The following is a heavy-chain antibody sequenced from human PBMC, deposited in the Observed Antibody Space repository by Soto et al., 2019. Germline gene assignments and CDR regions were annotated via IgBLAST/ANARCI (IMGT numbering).Heavy chain of an antibody. CDR2: ISYDGSNK. V-gene: IGHV3-30-3*01. J-gene: IGHJ6*01. CDR1: VFTFSSYA. D-gene: IGHD1-1*01. Sequence: PGWSLRLSCAASVFTFSSYAMHWVRHAPGKGLEWVAVISYDGSNKYYADSVKGRFTISRDNSKNTLYLQMNSLRAEDTAVYYCARDYKAPRGVYYYYGMEVWGQGTTVSVSS. CDR3: ARDYKAPRGVYYYYGMEV.